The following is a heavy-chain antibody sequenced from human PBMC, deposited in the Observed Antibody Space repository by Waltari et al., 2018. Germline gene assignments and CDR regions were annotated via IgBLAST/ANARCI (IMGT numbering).Heavy chain of an antibody. J-gene: IGHJ4*01. CDR2: TRFDGINK. CDR3: AREDIVSATQWRGNQYRGNSGYDL. Sequence: QVFLVESGGGVVQPGDSLRLSCVSSGFTFNIYGMHWVRQAPGKGLEWVAFTRFDGINKHYADSVKGRLPISRDNIESTLYLQMNSLRGEDSAIYYCAREDIVSATQWRGNQYRGNSGYDLWGQGTLVSVSS. D-gene: IGHD5-12*01. V-gene: IGHV3-30*02. CDR1: GFTFNIYG.